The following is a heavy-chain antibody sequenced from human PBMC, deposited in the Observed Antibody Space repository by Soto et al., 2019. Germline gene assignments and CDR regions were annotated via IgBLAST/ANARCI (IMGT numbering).Heavy chain of an antibody. CDR3: ARTGSYGDY. J-gene: IGHJ4*02. CDR2: DASKA. D-gene: IGHD1-26*01. V-gene: IGHV3-33*01. CDR1: GFTFSNYA. Sequence: QVQLVESGGGVVQPGRSLRLSCEASGFTFSNYAMHWVRQAPGKGLEWVAVDASKAYYAESVKGRFTISRDNSKDTLYLQMNSLRGEDTAVYYCARTGSYGDYWGQGTLVTVSS.